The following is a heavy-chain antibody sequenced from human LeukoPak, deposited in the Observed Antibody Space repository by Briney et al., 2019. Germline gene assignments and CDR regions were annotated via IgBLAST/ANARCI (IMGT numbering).Heavy chain of an antibody. CDR2: IYYSGNT. D-gene: IGHD3-22*01. J-gene: IGHJ4*02. Sequence: SQTLSLTCTVSGCSISSGDYYWIWMRPPPGKGREGIGYIYYSGNTYYNPSLKSRVTISVDTSKNQFSLKLSSVTAADTAVYYCARDVPYYDSSGYYPYYFDYWGQGTLVTVSS. V-gene: IGHV4-30-4*01. CDR1: GCSISSGDYY. CDR3: ARDVPYYDSSGYYPYYFDY.